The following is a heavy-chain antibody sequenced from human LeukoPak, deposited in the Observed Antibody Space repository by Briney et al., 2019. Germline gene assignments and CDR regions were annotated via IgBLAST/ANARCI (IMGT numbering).Heavy chain of an antibody. CDR3: TRDSSNYRYNLFDP. J-gene: IGHJ5*02. Sequence: PSETLSLTCNVSGGSINNYYWSWLRQPPGKGLEWIGYIYYTGGTTYNPSLESRVTISLETSKNQISLELKSVTAADTAVYYCTRDSSNYRYNLFDPWGQGTPVIVSS. CDR1: GGSINNYY. CDR2: IYYTGGT. V-gene: IGHV4-59*01. D-gene: IGHD4-11*01.